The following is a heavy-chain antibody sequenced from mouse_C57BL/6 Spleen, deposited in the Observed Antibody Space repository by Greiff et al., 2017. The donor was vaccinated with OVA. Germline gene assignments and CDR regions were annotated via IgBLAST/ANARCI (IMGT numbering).Heavy chain of an antibody. CDR3: ASRTGSYFDY. D-gene: IGHD4-1*01. Sequence: QVQLQQSGAELVMPGASVKLSCKASGYTFTSYWMHWVKQRPGQGLEWIGEIDPSDSYTNYNQKFKGKSTLTVDKSSSTAYMQLSSLTSEDSAVYYCASRTGSYFDYWGQGTTLTVSS. CDR1: GYTFTSYW. J-gene: IGHJ2*01. CDR2: IDPSDSYT. V-gene: IGHV1-69*01.